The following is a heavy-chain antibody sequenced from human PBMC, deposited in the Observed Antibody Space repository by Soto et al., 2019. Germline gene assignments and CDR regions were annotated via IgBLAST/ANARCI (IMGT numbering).Heavy chain of an antibody. CDR1: GYPFTSFD. J-gene: IGHJ4*02. D-gene: IGHD3-22*01. Sequence: ASVKVSCKASGYPFTSFDINWVRQATGQGLEWMGWMNPNSGNTGYAQRFQGRVTMTRNTSISTAYMELSSLRSEDTAVYYCASTYDSSGYVDYWGQGTLVTVSS. CDR3: ASTYDSSGYVDY. V-gene: IGHV1-8*01. CDR2: MNPNSGNT.